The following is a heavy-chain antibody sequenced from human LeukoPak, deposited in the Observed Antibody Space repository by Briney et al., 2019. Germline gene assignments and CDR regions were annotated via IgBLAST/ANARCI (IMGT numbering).Heavy chain of an antibody. Sequence: PGRSLRLSCAASGFTFSSYAMHWVRQAPGKGLEWVAVISYDGSNKYYADSVKGRFTISRDNSKNTLYLQMNSLRAEDTAVYYCARLGIEMDYYYYYGMDVWGQGTTVTVSS. V-gene: IGHV3-30*14. CDR1: GFTFSSYA. J-gene: IGHJ6*02. CDR2: ISYDGSNK. D-gene: IGHD7-27*01. CDR3: ARLGIEMDYYYYYGMDV.